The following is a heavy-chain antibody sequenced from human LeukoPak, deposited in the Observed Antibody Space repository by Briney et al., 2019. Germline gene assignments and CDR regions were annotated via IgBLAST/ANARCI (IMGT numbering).Heavy chain of an antibody. V-gene: IGHV4-34*01. Sequence: SETLSLTCAVYGGSFSGYYWSWIRQPPGKGLEWIGEINHSGSTNYNPSLKSRVTISVDTSKNQFSLKLSSVTAADTAVYYCARESAGGPIDYWGQGTLVTVSP. J-gene: IGHJ4*02. D-gene: IGHD2-15*01. CDR2: INHSGST. CDR3: ARESAGGPIDY. CDR1: GGSFSGYY.